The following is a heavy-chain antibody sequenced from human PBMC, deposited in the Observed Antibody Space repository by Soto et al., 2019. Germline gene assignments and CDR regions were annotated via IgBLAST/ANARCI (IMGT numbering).Heavy chain of an antibody. V-gene: IGHV3-53*01. CDR2: IHSGGST. CDR1: GFTVSSNY. Sequence: GGSLRLSCAASGFTVSSNYMSWVRQAPGKGLEWVSVIHSGGSTYYADSVKGRFTISRDSSKTTVYLQMNDLRPADTAVYYCATWHEREHAYDVWGQGTTVTVSS. CDR3: ATWHEREHAYDV. J-gene: IGHJ3*01. D-gene: IGHD1-1*01.